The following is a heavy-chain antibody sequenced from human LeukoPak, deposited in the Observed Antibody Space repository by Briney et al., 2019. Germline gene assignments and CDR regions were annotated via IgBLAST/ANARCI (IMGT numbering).Heavy chain of an antibody. CDR3: ASSYYYDSSGYYSPDY. J-gene: IGHJ4*02. D-gene: IGHD3-22*01. V-gene: IGHV1-2*02. CDR2: INPNSGGT. CDR1: GYTFTGYY. Sequence: ASVKVSCKASGYTFTGYYMHWVRQAPGQGLEWMGWINPNSGGTNYAQKFQGRVTMTRDTSISTAYMELSKLRSDDTAVYYCASSYYYDSSGYYSPDYWGQGTLVTVSS.